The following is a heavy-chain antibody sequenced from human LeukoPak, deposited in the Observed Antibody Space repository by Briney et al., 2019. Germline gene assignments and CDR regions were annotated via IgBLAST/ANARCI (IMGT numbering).Heavy chain of an antibody. J-gene: IGHJ4*02. CDR3: ARGLRREQQLLRAFDY. Sequence: GASVRLSCKASGYTFTNYDINWVRQAPGQGLEWMGWMNPNSGNTGSAQKFQGRVTMTSNTSISTAYMELSSLRSEDTAVYYCARGLRREQQLLRAFDYWGQGTPVTVSS. V-gene: IGHV1-8*01. CDR1: GYTFTNYD. CDR2: MNPNSGNT. D-gene: IGHD6-13*01.